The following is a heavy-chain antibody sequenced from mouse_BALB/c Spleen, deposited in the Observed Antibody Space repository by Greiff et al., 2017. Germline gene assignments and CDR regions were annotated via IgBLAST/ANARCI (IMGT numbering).Heavy chain of an antibody. CDR2: ISYSGST. J-gene: IGHJ3*01. CDR3: ARKHPYGNFAY. V-gene: IGHV3-2*02. D-gene: IGHD2-1*01. Sequence: VKLVESGPGLVKPSQSLSLTCTVTGYSITSDYAWNWIRQFPGNKLEWMGYISYSGSTSYNPSLKSRISITRDTSKNQFFLQLNSVTTEDTATYYCARKHPYGNFAYWGQGTLVTVSA. CDR1: GYSITSDYA.